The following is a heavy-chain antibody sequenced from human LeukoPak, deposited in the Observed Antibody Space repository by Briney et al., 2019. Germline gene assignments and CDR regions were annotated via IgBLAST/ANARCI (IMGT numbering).Heavy chain of an antibody. J-gene: IGHJ4*02. V-gene: IGHV7-4-1*02. CDR3: ARKLPTRSSSWSFDY. CDR1: GYTFTSYA. Sequence: ASVKVSCKASGYTFTSYAMNWVRQAPGQGLEWMGWINTNTGNPTYAQGFTGRFVFPLDTSVSTAYLQISSLKAEDTAVYYCARKLPTRSSSWSFDYWGQGALVTVSS. D-gene: IGHD6-13*01. CDR2: INTNTGNP.